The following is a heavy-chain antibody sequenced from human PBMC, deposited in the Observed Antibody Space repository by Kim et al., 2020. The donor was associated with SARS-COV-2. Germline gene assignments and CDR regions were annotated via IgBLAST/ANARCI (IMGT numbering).Heavy chain of an antibody. Sequence: SETLSLTCTVSGASISSSSYYWGWIRQPPGKGLEWIGSIYYSGSTYYNPSLKSRVTISVDTSKNQFSLKLSSVTAADTAVYYCARALSGWYSFDYWGQGTLVTVSS. J-gene: IGHJ4*02. CDR1: GASISSSSYY. CDR3: ARALSGWYSFDY. D-gene: IGHD6-19*01. CDR2: IYYSGST. V-gene: IGHV4-39*01.